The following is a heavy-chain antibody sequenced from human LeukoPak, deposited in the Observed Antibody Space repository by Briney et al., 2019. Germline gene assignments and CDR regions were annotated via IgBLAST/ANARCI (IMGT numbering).Heavy chain of an antibody. CDR1: GGTISSYY. V-gene: IGHV4-59*01. D-gene: IGHD3/OR15-3a*01. CDR3: ARAVGGRTGAFDY. Sequence: SETLSFTCTVSGGTISSYYWSWIRQPPGKGLEWIGYIYYSGSTNYNPSLKSRVTISVDTSKNQFSLKLSSVTAADTSVYYCARAVGGRTGAFDYWGQGTLVTVSS. CDR2: IYYSGST. J-gene: IGHJ4*02.